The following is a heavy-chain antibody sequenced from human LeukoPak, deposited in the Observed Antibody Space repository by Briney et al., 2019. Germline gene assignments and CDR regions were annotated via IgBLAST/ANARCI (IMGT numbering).Heavy chain of an antibody. CDR3: ARNYDSSGYGLGY. J-gene: IGHJ4*02. CDR2: IIPIFGTA. CDR1: GGTFSSYA. D-gene: IGHD3-22*01. V-gene: IGHV1-69*05. Sequence: SVKVSCKASGGTFSSYAISWVRQAPGQGLEWMGGIIPIFGTANYAQKFQGRVTITTDESTSTAYMELSSLRSEDTAVCYCARNYDSSGYGLGYWGQGTLVTVSS.